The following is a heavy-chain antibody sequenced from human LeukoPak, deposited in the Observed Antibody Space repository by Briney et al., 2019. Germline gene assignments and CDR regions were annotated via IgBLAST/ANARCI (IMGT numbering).Heavy chain of an antibody. CDR1: GFTFSSYA. D-gene: IGHD5-18*01. CDR3: ASLDTAKQPLANH. Sequence: GGSLRLSCAASGFTFSSYAMSWVRQAPGKGLEWVSAISGSGGNTYYADSVRGRFTISRDNSKNTLYLQMNTLRVEDTAMYYCASLDTAKQPLANHWGQGTLVTVSS. CDR2: ISGSGGNT. V-gene: IGHV3-23*01. J-gene: IGHJ5*02.